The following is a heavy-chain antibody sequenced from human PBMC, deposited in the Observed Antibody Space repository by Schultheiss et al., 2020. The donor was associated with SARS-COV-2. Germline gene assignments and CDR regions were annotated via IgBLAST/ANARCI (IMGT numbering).Heavy chain of an antibody. Sequence: GGSLRLSCAASGFTFSSSWMHWVCQAPEKGLEWVAVIWYDGSNKYYADSVKGRFTISRDNSKNTLYLQMNSLRAEDTAVYYCARGPELGGYRGYWGQGTLVTVSS. D-gene: IGHD3-22*01. CDR1: GFTFSSSW. V-gene: IGHV3-33*08. J-gene: IGHJ4*02. CDR3: ARGPELGGYRGY. CDR2: IWYDGSNK.